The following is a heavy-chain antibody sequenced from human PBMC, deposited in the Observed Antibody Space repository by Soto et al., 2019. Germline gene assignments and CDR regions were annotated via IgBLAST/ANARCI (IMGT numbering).Heavy chain of an antibody. CDR2: ISGSGGST. CDR1: GFTFSSYA. V-gene: IGHV3-23*01. Sequence: EVQLLESGGGLVQPGGSLRLSCAASGFTFSSYAMSWVRQAPGKGLEWVSAISGSGGSTYYADSVKSRFTFSRDNSMNTLYLQINSLRAEDTAVSYCAKGYGMDVWGQGTTVTVSS. J-gene: IGHJ6*02. CDR3: AKGYGMDV.